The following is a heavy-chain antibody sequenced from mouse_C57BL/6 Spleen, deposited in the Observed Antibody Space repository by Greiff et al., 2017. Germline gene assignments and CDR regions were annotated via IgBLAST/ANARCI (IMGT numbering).Heavy chain of an antibody. CDR3: ARDHGLLRNPHFDY. CDR1: GFTFSSYA. Sequence: EVQLQESGGGLVKPGGSLKLSCAASGFTFSSYAMSWVRQTPEKRLEWVATISDGGSYTYYPDNVKGRFTISRDNAKNNLYLQMSHLKSEDTAMYYCARDHGLLRNPHFDYWGQGTTLTVSS. J-gene: IGHJ2*01. CDR2: ISDGGSYT. V-gene: IGHV5-4*01.